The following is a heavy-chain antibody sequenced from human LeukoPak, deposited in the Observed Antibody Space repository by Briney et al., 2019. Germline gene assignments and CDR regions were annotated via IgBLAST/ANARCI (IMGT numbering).Heavy chain of an antibody. CDR2: ISAYNGNT. Sequence: ASVTVSCKASGYTFTSYGISWVRRAPGQGLEWMGWISAYNGNTNYAQKLQGRVTMTTDTSTSTAYMELRSLRSDDTAVYYCARGLYRDDILSLDYWGQGTLVTVSS. D-gene: IGHD3-9*01. CDR3: ARGLYRDDILSLDY. J-gene: IGHJ4*02. CDR1: GYTFTSYG. V-gene: IGHV1-18*01.